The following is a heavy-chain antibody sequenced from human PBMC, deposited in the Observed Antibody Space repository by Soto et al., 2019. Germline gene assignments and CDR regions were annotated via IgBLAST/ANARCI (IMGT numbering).Heavy chain of an antibody. CDR1: GFTFSSYA. Sequence: PGGSLRLSCAASGFTFSSYAMSWVRQAPGKGLEWVSAISGSGGSTYYADSVKGRFTISRDNSKNTLYLQMSSLRAEDTAVYYCANNGAPGYCSSTSCSIYYFDYWGQGTLVTVSS. D-gene: IGHD2-2*01. CDR3: ANNGAPGYCSSTSCSIYYFDY. CDR2: ISGSGGST. V-gene: IGHV3-23*01. J-gene: IGHJ4*02.